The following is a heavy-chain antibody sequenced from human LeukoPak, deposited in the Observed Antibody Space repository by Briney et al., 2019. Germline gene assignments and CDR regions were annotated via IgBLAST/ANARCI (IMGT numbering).Heavy chain of an antibody. J-gene: IGHJ4*02. CDR1: GYTFTSYY. V-gene: IGHV1-46*01. CDR3: YAGYTWETTVVDY. Sequence: ASVNVSCKASGYTFTSYYMHWVRQAPGQGLEWMGIINPSGGSTSYAQKFQGRVTMTRDTSTSTVYMELSSLRSEDTAVYYCYAGYTWETTVVDYWGQGTLVTVSS. CDR2: INPSGGST. D-gene: IGHD1-1*01.